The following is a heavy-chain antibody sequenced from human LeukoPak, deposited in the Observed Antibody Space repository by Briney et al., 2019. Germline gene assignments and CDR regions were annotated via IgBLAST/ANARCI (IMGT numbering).Heavy chain of an antibody. V-gene: IGHV3-33*01. J-gene: IGHJ4*02. CDR1: GFTFSSYG. Sequence: GGSLRLSCAASGFTFSSYGMHWVRPALGKGLEWVTVIWYDGSNKYYADSVKGRFTISRDNSKNTLYLQMSSLRAEDTAVYYCARGGYYDTSGYYFDYWGQGTLVTVCS. CDR2: IWYDGSNK. D-gene: IGHD3-22*01. CDR3: ARGGYYDTSGYYFDY.